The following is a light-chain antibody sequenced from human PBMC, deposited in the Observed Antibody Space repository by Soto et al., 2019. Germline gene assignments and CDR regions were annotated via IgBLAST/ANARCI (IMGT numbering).Light chain of an antibody. J-gene: IGKJ5*01. V-gene: IGKV3-15*01. CDR2: TAS. CDR1: QSVNIN. Sequence: EVVLTQSPATLSVSPGERATLSCRASQSVNINLAWYQQKPGQAPYLLIYTASTRATGVPARFSGSGSGTEFPLTISTLQSEDFTVYSCQQYNNWPITFGQGTRLEIK. CDR3: QQYNNWPIT.